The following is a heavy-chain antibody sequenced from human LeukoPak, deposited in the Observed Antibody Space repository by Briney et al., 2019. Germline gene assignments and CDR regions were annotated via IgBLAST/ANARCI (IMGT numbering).Heavy chain of an antibody. CDR3: ARDSLVILTGYYSGAFDI. V-gene: IGHV3-66*01. J-gene: IGHJ3*02. Sequence: PGGSLRLSCAASGFTVSSNYMSWVRQAPGKGLEWVSVIYSGGSTYYADSVKGRFTIYRDNSKNTLYLQMNSLRAEDTAVYYCARDSLVILTGYYSGAFDIWGQGTMVTVSS. D-gene: IGHD3-9*01. CDR2: IYSGGST. CDR1: GFTVSSNY.